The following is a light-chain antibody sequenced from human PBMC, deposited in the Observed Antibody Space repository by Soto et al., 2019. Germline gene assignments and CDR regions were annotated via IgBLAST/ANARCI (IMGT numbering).Light chain of an antibody. Sequence: DIVMTQSPDYLAVSLGERATINCKSSQSVLYSSNNKNYLAWYQQKPGQPPKLLIYWASTRESGVPDRFSGSGSGTDFTLTISSLQAEDVAVYYCQHFYSTPYTFGQGTKLEIK. V-gene: IGKV4-1*01. CDR3: QHFYSTPYT. J-gene: IGKJ2*01. CDR2: WAS. CDR1: QSVLYSSNNKNY.